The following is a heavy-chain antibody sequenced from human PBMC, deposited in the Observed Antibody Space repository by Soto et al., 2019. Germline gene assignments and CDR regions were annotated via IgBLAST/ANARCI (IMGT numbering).Heavy chain of an antibody. J-gene: IGHJ4*02. CDR1: GGSISSGDYY. Sequence: QVQLQESGPGLVKPSQTLSLTCTVSGGSISSGDYYWSWIRQPPGKGLEWIGYIYYSGSTYYNPSRKSRLTISVDTSKNQFALKLSSVTAADTAVYYCARAYVVRGVIINFDYWGQGTLVTVSS. D-gene: IGHD3-10*01. CDR2: IYYSGST. V-gene: IGHV4-30-4*01. CDR3: ARAYVVRGVIINFDY.